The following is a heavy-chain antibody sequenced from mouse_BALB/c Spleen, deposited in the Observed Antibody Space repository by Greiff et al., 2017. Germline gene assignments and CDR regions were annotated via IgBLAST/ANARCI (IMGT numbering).Heavy chain of an antibody. Sequence: DVKLVESGGGLVQPGGSLKLSCAASGFTFSSYTMSWVRQTPEKRLEWVAYISNGGGSTYYPDTVKGRFTISRDNAKNTLYLQMSSLKSEDTAMYYCARHLYFDYWGQGTTLTVSS. V-gene: IGHV5-12-2*01. CDR3: ARHLYFDY. CDR1: GFTFSSYT. CDR2: ISNGGGST. J-gene: IGHJ2*01.